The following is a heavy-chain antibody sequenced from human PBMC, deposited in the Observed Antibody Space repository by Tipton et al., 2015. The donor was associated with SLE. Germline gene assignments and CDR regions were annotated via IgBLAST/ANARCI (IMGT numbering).Heavy chain of an antibody. V-gene: IGHV4-39*01. CDR1: GGPIRNSPYY. CDR3: ARHVGGGVTIFGVAYYFDY. Sequence: TLSLTCHVAGGPIRNSPYYWAWIRQTRGKRLEWIGSVFDTGYTAYNPSLEGRVSLSVDTSNNEFSLKLSSVTAADTAVYYCARHVGGGVTIFGVAYYFDYWGQGTLVTVSS. CDR2: VFDTGYT. D-gene: IGHD3-3*01. J-gene: IGHJ4*02.